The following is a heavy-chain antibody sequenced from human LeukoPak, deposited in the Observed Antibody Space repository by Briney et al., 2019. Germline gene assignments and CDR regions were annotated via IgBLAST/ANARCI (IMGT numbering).Heavy chain of an antibody. Sequence: PGGSLRLSCAASEITFSDYTMNWVRQAPGKEPEWVSSISSQSNYIYYADSVKGRFTISRDNAKNSLFLQMNSLRVEDTAVYYCARDTDSYYFDYWGQGTLVTVSS. CDR1: EITFSDYT. CDR2: ISSQSNYI. D-gene: IGHD3/OR15-3a*01. V-gene: IGHV3-21*01. J-gene: IGHJ4*02. CDR3: ARDTDSYYFDY.